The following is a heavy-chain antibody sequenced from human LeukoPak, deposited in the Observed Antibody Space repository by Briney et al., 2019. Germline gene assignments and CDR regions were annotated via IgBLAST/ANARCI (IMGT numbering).Heavy chain of an antibody. CDR2: IYSSGTT. D-gene: IGHD3-16*01. J-gene: IGHJ4*02. CDR1: GGSLSNHY. CDR3: ARHLGVGSYPSDS. Sequence: PSETLSLTCSVSGGSLSNHYWSWIRQPPGKGLEWIAHIYSSGTTTYNPSLKSRVTISLDTSKSQISLKVASVTAADTAVYYCARHLGVGSYPSDSWGQGTLVTVSS. V-gene: IGHV4-59*08.